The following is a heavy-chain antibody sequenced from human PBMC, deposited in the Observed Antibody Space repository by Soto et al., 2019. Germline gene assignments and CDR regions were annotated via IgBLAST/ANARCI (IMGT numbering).Heavy chain of an antibody. CDR3: AKDKLELMKGGDHDAFDI. D-gene: IGHD1-7*01. J-gene: IGHJ3*02. Sequence: GGSLRLSCAASGFTFDDYAMHWVRQAPGKGLEWVSGISWNSGSIGYADSVKGRFTISRDNAKNSLYLQMNSLRAEDTALYYCAKDKLELMKGGDHDAFDIWGQGTMVTVSS. V-gene: IGHV3-9*01. CDR2: ISWNSGSI. CDR1: GFTFDDYA.